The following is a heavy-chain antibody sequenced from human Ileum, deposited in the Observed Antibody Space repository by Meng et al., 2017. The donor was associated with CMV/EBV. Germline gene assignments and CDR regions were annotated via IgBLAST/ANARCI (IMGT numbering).Heavy chain of an antibody. V-gene: IGHV4-30-2*01. CDR3: ARGSGYTYGYDY. D-gene: IGHD5-18*01. CDR2: MWHTGAT. J-gene: IGHJ4*02. CDR1: GGPLGGGASS. Sequence: AVAGGPLGGGASSGTWIRQPHGKGLEWIGYMWHTGATYYNPSLKSRVTISVDRSKNQFSLNLNSVTAADTAVYYCARGSGYTYGYDYWGQGTLVTVSS.